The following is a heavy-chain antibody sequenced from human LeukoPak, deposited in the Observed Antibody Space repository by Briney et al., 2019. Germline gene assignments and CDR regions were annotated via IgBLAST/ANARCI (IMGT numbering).Heavy chain of an antibody. D-gene: IGHD5-24*01. CDR3: ATSGGMATHIPLSY. V-gene: IGHV1-24*01. Sequence: GASVKVSCKVSGYTLTELSMHWVRQAPGKGLEWMGGFDPEDGETIYAQKFQGRVTMTEDTSTDTAYMELSSLRSEDTAVYYCATSGGMATHIPLSYWGQGTLVTVSS. CDR1: GYTLTELS. J-gene: IGHJ4*02. CDR2: FDPEDGET.